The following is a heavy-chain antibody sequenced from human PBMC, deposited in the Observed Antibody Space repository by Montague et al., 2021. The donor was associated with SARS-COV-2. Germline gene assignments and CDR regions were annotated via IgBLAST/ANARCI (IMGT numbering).Heavy chain of an antibody. V-gene: IGHV3-13*04. Sequence: SLRLSCAASGFTLSSYDMHWVRQATGKGLECVSIINTAGDTYHPGSVKGRFTISRDNAKNSLYLQMNSLRAGDTAVYYCARGDRTGWQTDYWGQGTLVTVSS. J-gene: IGHJ4*02. D-gene: IGHD6-19*01. CDR3: ARGDRTGWQTDY. CDR1: GFTLSSYD. CDR2: INTAGDT.